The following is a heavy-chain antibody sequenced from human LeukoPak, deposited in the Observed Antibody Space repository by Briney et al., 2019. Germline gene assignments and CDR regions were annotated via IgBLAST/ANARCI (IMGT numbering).Heavy chain of an antibody. CDR3: AKDFSYYDSSGPFDY. J-gene: IGHJ4*02. CDR1: GLTFSSYA. CDR2: ISGSGGST. Sequence: GGSLRLSCAASGLTFSSYAMSWVRQAPGEGLEWVSAISGSGGSTYYADSVKGRFTISRDNSKNTLYLQMNSLRAEDTAVYYCAKDFSYYDSSGPFDYWGQGTLVTVSS. D-gene: IGHD3-22*01. V-gene: IGHV3-23*01.